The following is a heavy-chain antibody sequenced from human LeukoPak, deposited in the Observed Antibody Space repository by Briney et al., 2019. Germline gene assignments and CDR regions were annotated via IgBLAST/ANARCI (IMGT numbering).Heavy chain of an antibody. Sequence: GGSLRLSCAASGFTFSSYAMSWVRQAPGKGLEWVSATSGSGGSTYYADSVKGRFTISRDNSKNTLYLQMNSLRAEDTAVYYCAKNGLEQWLIGGDYFDYWGQGTLVTVSS. CDR2: TSGSGGST. D-gene: IGHD6-19*01. CDR3: AKNGLEQWLIGGDYFDY. J-gene: IGHJ4*02. CDR1: GFTFSSYA. V-gene: IGHV3-23*01.